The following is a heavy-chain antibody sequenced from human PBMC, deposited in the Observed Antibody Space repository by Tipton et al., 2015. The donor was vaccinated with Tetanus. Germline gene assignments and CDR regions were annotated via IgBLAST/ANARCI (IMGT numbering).Heavy chain of an antibody. D-gene: IGHD5-18*01. J-gene: IGHJ4*02. CDR2: IKQDGSDK. CDR1: GGSMNSYY. CDR3: ARDASRYTYGSNYFDY. V-gene: IGHV3-7*01. Sequence: GLVKPSETLSLICTVSGGSMNSYYWSWIRQPPGKGLEWVASIKQDGSDKNYVDSVKGRFTISRDNAKNSLYLQMSSPRAEDTAVYYCARDASRYTYGSNYFDYWGQGTLVTVSS.